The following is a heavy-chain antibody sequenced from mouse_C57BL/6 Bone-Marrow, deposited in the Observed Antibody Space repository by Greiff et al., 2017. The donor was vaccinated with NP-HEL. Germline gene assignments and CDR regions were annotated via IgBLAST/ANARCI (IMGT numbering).Heavy chain of an antibody. CDR3: AREGAY. CDR1: GFTFSDYG. CDR2: ISNLAYSI. V-gene: IGHV5-15*01. Sequence: EVQLQESGGGLVQPGGSLKLSCAASGFTFSDYGMAWVRQAPRKGPEWVAFISNLAYSIYYADTVTGRFTISRENAKNTLYLEMSSLRSEDTAMYYCAREGAYWGQGTLVTVSA. J-gene: IGHJ3*01.